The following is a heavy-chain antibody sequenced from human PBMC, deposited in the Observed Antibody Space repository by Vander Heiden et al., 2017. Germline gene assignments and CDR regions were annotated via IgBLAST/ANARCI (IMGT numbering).Heavy chain of an antibody. Sequence: QVQLVESGGGVVQPGRSLRLSCAASGFTFSSYGMHWVRQAPGKGLEWVAVIWYDGSSKYYADSVKGRFTISRDNSKNTLYLQMNSLRAEDTAVYYCAREQGADYFYGMDVWGQGTTVTVSS. CDR3: AREQGADYFYGMDV. J-gene: IGHJ6*02. CDR2: IWYDGSSK. CDR1: GFTFSSYG. V-gene: IGHV3-33*01.